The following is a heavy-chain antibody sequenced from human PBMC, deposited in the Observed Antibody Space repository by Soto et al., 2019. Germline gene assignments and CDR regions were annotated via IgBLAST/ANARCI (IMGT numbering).Heavy chain of an antibody. J-gene: IGHJ4*02. D-gene: IGHD2-21*02. CDR2: ISYDGSNK. CDR3: ARADIVVVTAIDDY. CDR1: GFTFSSYA. Sequence: GGSLRLSCAASGFTFSSYAMHWVRQAPGKGLEWVAVISYDGSNKYYADSVKGRFTISRDNSKNTLYLQMNSLRAEDTAVYYCARADIVVVTAIDDYWGQGTLVTVSS. V-gene: IGHV3-30-3*01.